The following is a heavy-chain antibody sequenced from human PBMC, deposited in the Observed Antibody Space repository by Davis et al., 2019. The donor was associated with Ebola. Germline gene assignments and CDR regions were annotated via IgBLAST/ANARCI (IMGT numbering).Heavy chain of an antibody. CDR1: GFTFSSYW. CDR2: INADGITT. D-gene: IGHD6-13*01. V-gene: IGHV3-74*01. Sequence: GESLKISCAASGFTFSSYWMHWVRQVPGKGLVWVSRINADGITTSYADSVTGRFTISRDNAKNSLYLQMNSLRAEDTAVYYCASQSFGSSWYSFYWGQGTLVTVSS. J-gene: IGHJ4*02. CDR3: ASQSFGSSWYSFY.